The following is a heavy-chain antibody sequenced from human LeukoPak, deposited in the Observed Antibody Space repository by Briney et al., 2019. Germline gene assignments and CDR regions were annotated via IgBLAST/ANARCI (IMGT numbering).Heavy chain of an antibody. D-gene: IGHD4/OR15-4a*01. V-gene: IGHV3-NL1*01. CDR3: ARRAGAYSHPYDY. J-gene: IGHJ4*02. CDR2: IYSDNT. CDR1: GFTFSSYG. Sequence: GGSLRLSCAAPGFTFSSYGMHWVRQAPGEGLEWVSFIYSDNTHYSYSVKGRFTISRDNSKNTLYLQMNSLRAEDTAVYYCARRAGAYSHPYDYWGQGTLVTVSS.